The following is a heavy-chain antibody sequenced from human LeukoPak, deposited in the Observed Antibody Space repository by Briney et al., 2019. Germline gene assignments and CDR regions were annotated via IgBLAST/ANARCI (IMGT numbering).Heavy chain of an antibody. Sequence: PSETLSLTCAVYGGSFSGYYWSWIRQPPGKGLEWIGEINHSGSTNYNPSLKSRVTISVDTSKNQFSLELSSVTAADTAVYYCATLDYYDSSLFAWGQGTLVTVSS. D-gene: IGHD3-22*01. CDR1: GGSFSGYY. CDR3: ATLDYYDSSLFA. V-gene: IGHV4-34*01. CDR2: INHSGST. J-gene: IGHJ5*02.